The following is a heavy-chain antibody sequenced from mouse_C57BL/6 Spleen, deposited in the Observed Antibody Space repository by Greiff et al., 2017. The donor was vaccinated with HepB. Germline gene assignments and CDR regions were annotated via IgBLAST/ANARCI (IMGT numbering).Heavy chain of an antibody. V-gene: IGHV1-52*01. CDR1: GYTFTSYW. J-gene: IGHJ2*01. CDR2: IDPSDSET. CDR3: ARSLNWDDYFDY. D-gene: IGHD4-1*01. Sequence: VQLQQPGAELVRPGSSVKLSCKASGYTFTSYWMHWVKQRPIQGLEWIGNIDPSDSETHYNQKFKDKATLTVDKSSSTAYMQLSSLTSEDSAVYYCARSLNWDDYFDYWGQGTTLTVSS.